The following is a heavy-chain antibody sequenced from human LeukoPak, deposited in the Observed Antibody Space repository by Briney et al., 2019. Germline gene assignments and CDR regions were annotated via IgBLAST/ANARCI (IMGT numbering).Heavy chain of an antibody. D-gene: IGHD5-18*01. J-gene: IGHJ4*02. CDR3: ARGERGGYSYGLGYYFDY. CDR2: IYYSGST. CDR1: GGSISSYC. Sequence: SETLSLTCTVSGGSISSYCWGRIRQPPGKGLEWIGHIYYSGSTNYNPSLKSRVTISVDTSKNQFSLKLSSVTAADTAVYYCARGERGGYSYGLGYYFDYWGQGTLVTVSS. V-gene: IGHV4-59*01.